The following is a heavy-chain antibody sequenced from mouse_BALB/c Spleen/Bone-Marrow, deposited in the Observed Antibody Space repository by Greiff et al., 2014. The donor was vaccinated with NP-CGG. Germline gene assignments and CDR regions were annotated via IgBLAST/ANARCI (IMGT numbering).Heavy chain of an antibody. CDR1: SFSLTIYG. Sequence: VQLQQSGPGPVQPSQSLSITCTVSSFSLTIYGVHWVRQSPGKGLEWLGVIWCGGSTDYNAAFISRLSISKDNSKSQVFFKMNRLQANDTAIYYCAKTGTGAADYWGQGTTRTGSS. CDR3: AKTGTGAADY. J-gene: IGHJ2*01. V-gene: IGHV2-2*02. D-gene: IGHD4-1*01. CDR2: IWCGGST.